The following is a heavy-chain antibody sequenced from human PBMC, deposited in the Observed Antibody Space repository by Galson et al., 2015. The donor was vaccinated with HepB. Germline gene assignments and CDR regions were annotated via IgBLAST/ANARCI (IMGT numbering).Heavy chain of an antibody. CDR1: GYTFTSYG. J-gene: IGHJ3*02. Sequence: SVKVSCKASGYTFTSYGISWVRQAPGQGLEWMGWISAYNGNTNYAQKLQGRVTMTTDTSTSTAYMELRSLRSDDTAVYYCARDRGYYGSGTEDIWGQGTMVTVSS. D-gene: IGHD3-10*01. V-gene: IGHV1-18*01. CDR3: ARDRGYYGSGTEDI. CDR2: ISAYNGNT.